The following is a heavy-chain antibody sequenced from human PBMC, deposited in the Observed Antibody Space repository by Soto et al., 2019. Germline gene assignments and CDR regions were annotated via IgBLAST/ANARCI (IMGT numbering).Heavy chain of an antibody. CDR3: WKLVTHFDY. D-gene: IGHD4-4*01. Sequence: EVQLLESGGGLVQPGGYLRLSCAASGFTFSSYAMSWVRQAPGKGLEWVSAISGSGGSTYYADSVKCRVTISRDNSKNTLYLQMNSLRAEDTAVYYCWKLVTHFDYLGQGTLVTGSS. CDR2: ISGSGGST. V-gene: IGHV3-23*01. J-gene: IGHJ4*02. CDR1: GFTFSSYA.